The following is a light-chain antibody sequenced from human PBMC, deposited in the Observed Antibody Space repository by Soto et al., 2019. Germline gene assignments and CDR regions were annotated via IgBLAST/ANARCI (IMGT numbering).Light chain of an antibody. CDR1: QTVSSTY. Sequence: IVLTQSPGTLSLSPGERATLSCRASQTVSSTYLAWYQQKPGQAPRLLIFGASTRATGIPDRFSGSGSETDFPLTISRLEPEDFAVYYCQQYATFPLTFGPGTKVDIK. CDR2: GAS. V-gene: IGKV3-20*01. CDR3: QQYATFPLT. J-gene: IGKJ3*01.